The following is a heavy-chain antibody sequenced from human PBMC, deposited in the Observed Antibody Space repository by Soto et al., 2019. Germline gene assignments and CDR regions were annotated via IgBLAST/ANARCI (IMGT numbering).Heavy chain of an antibody. CDR1: VVSISSGGYY. CDR3: ARDHYYSLGSYLNRDAFDI. J-gene: IGHJ3*02. CDR2: IYYSGST. Sequence: SETLSLTCTFSVVSISSGGYYCSWIRQHPGKGLEWIGYIYYSGSTYYNPSLKSRVTISVDTSKNQFSLKLSSVTAADTAVYYCARDHYYSLGSYLNRDAFDIWCQGTMVPVSS. D-gene: IGHD3-10*01. V-gene: IGHV4-31*03.